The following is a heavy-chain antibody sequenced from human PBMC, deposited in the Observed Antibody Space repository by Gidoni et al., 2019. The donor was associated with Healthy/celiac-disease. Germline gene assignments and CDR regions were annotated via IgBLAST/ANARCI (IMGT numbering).Heavy chain of an antibody. CDR3: ATVARIAAAGTWGWFDP. CDR1: GYTLTELP. CDR2: FDPEDGET. Sequence: QVQPVQSGADVKKPGASVTVSCQVSGYTLTELPMHWVRQAPGKGLEWMGGFDPEDGETIYAQKFQGRVTMTEDTSTDTACMELGSLRSEDTAVYYCATVARIAAAGTWGWFDPWGQGTLVTVSS. D-gene: IGHD6-13*01. J-gene: IGHJ5*02. V-gene: IGHV1-24*01.